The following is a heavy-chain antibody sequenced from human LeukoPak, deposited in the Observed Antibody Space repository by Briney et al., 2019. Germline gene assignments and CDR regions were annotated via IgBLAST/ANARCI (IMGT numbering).Heavy chain of an antibody. CDR3: ARAQDAYNRFDY. CDR1: GYTFTGYH. Sequence: GASVKVSCKASGYTFTGYHIHWVRQAPGQGLEWMGCINSNSGDTNFPQKFQDRVAMTRDTSINTAYMELSNLKSDDTAIYYCARAQDAYNRFDYWGQGTLVTVSS. J-gene: IGHJ4*02. D-gene: IGHD5-24*01. CDR2: INSNSGDT. V-gene: IGHV1-2*02.